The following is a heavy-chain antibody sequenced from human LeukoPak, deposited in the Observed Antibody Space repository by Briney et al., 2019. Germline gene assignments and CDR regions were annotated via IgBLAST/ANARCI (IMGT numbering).Heavy chain of an antibody. Sequence: QTGGSLRLSCAASGFTFSSYSMNWVRQAPGKGLEWVSYISSSSSTIYYADSVKGRFTISRDNAKNSLYLQMNSLRAEDTAVYYCARDRSWSYYYYMDVWGKGTTVTVSS. CDR1: GFTFSSYS. CDR2: ISSSSSTI. V-gene: IGHV3-48*04. D-gene: IGHD6-13*01. CDR3: ARDRSWSYYYYMDV. J-gene: IGHJ6*03.